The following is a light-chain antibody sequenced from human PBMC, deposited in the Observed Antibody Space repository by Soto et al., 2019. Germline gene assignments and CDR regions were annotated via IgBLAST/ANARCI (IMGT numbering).Light chain of an antibody. CDR1: QDIRNW. CDR2: DAS. Sequence: DIPMTQSPSSVSAYVGDRVTITCRASQDIRNWLAWYQQKPGKAPQVLIYDASILESGVPSKFSGSGSGTDFTLSISSLQPEDFATYYCQQANSFPLTFGGGTKVEMK. J-gene: IGKJ4*01. CDR3: QQANSFPLT. V-gene: IGKV1-12*01.